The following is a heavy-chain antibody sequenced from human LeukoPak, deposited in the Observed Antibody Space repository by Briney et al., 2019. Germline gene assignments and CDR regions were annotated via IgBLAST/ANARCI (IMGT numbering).Heavy chain of an antibody. CDR1: GFTFSSYE. J-gene: IGHJ4*02. CDR2: ISSSGSTI. Sequence: GGSLRLSCAASGFTFSSYEMNWVRQAPGKGLEWVSYISSSGSTIYYADSVKGRLTISRDNAKNSLYLQMNSLRAEDTAVYYCATYLGITMVRGVPHDYWGQGTLVTVSS. V-gene: IGHV3-48*03. D-gene: IGHD3-10*01. CDR3: ATYLGITMVRGVPHDY.